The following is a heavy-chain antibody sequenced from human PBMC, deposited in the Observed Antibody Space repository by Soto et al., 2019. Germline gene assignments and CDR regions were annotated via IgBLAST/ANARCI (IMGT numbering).Heavy chain of an antibody. D-gene: IGHD3-16*01. Sequence: SETLSLTCTVSGVSVTRTSFYWSWIRQAPGKGLEWIGYFHYAGRTNYNPSLKSRVNISVDTAKNQFSLQLTSVTAADTAVYFCVRDRAFSYAYDVWGQGSLV. J-gene: IGHJ4*02. CDR2: FHYAGRT. V-gene: IGHV4-61*01. CDR3: VRDRAFSYAYDV. CDR1: GVSVTRTSFY.